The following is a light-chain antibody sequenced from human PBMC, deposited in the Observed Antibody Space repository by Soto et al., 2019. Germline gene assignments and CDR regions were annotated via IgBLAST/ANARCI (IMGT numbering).Light chain of an antibody. V-gene: IGKV1-5*01. CDR1: QPISSW. CDR3: LQDHNYPWT. CDR2: DAS. Sequence: DIQMTQSPPTLSASVVDRVTITFRASQPISSWLAWYHQKPGKAPKLLIYDASNLESGVPSRFSGSGSGTEFTLTISSLQPEDFATYYCLQDHNYPWTFGQGTKVDIK. J-gene: IGKJ1*01.